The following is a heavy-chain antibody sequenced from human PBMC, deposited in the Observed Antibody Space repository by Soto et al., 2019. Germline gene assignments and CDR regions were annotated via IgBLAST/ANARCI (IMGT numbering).Heavy chain of an antibody. CDR3: ARVERGTATTVVDAFDI. V-gene: IGHV4-34*01. D-gene: IGHD1-1*01. J-gene: IGHJ3*02. Sequence: QVQLQQWGAGLLKPSETLSLTCAVFGGSVNSGNYYWSWIRQPPGKGLEWIGEMSHSGGTHFNPSLKRRVTISVDTSKNQFSLKMISVTAADTALYYCARVERGTATTVVDAFDIWGPGTMVTVSS. CDR2: MSHSGGT. CDR1: GGSVNSGNYY.